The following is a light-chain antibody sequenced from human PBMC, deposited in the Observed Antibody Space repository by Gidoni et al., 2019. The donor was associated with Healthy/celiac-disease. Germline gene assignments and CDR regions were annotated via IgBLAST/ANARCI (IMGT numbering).Light chain of an antibody. V-gene: IGKV3-20*01. J-gene: IGKJ1*01. Sequence: EIVLTQSPGTLSLFPGERAALSCRASQSVSSSYLAWYQQKPGQAPRLLIYGASSRATGIPDRFGGSGSGTDFTLTISRLEPEDFAVYYCQQYGSSPWTFGQGTKVEIK. CDR2: GAS. CDR1: QSVSSSY. CDR3: QQYGSSPWT.